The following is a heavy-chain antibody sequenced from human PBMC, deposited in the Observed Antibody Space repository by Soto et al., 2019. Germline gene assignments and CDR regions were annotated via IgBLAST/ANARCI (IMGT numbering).Heavy chain of an antibody. CDR2: IWYDGSNK. D-gene: IGHD5-18*01. V-gene: IGHV3-33*01. J-gene: IGHJ5*02. CDR1: GFTFSSYG. Sequence: QVQLVESGGGVVQPGRSLRLSCAASGFTFSSYGMHWVRQAPGKGLEWVAVIWYDGSNKYYADSVKGRFTISRDNSKNTLYLKMNSLRAEDTAVYYCAREVDTAMATGWFDPWGQGTLVTVSS. CDR3: AREVDTAMATGWFDP.